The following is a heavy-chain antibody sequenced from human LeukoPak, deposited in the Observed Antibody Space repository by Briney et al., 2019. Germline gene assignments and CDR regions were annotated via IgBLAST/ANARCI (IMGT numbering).Heavy chain of an antibody. D-gene: IGHD4-17*01. CDR2: ISYGGST. V-gene: IGHV4-59*11. CDR1: DASFDTHY. CDR3: ARDPTTVTKGFDI. J-gene: IGHJ3*02. Sequence: SETLSLTCTVSDASFDTHYWTWIRQPPGKGLEWIGYISYGGSTNYNPSLKSRVTISVDTSKNQFFLRLTSLTAADTAVYYCARDPTTVTKGFDIWGQGTMVTVSS.